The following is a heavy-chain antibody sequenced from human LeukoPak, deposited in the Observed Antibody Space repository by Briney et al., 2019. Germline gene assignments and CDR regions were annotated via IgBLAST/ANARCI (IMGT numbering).Heavy chain of an antibody. CDR3: ARSGTTSDILTGQNWFDP. V-gene: IGHV3-48*03. J-gene: IGHJ5*02. D-gene: IGHD3-9*01. CDR2: ISSSGSTI. Sequence: PGGSLRLSCAASGFTFSSYEMNWVRRAPGKGLEWVSYISSSGSTIYYADSVKGRFTISRDNAKNSLSLQMNSLRAEDTAVYHCARSGTTSDILTGQNWFDPWGQGTLVTVSS. CDR1: GFTFSSYE.